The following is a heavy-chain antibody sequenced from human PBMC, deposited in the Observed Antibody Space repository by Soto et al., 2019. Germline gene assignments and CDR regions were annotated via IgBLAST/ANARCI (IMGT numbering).Heavy chain of an antibody. J-gene: IGHJ4*02. V-gene: IGHV3-15*05. D-gene: IGHD1-26*01. CDR1: GFSFRTTW. Sequence: EVQLVESGGGLVKPGGSLRLSCAASGFSFRTTWMAWVRQAPGKGLEWVGRIKSKSAGETTDYADPVKGRFTISRDDSKDTLYLPMDSLETGDTAVYYCSTGSPFSGSVLDYWGQATLVTVSS. CDR2: IKSKSAGETT. CDR3: STGSPFSGSVLDY.